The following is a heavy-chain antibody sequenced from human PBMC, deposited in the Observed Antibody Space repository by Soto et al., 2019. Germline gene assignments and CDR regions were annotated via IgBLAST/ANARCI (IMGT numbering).Heavy chain of an antibody. CDR2: INPNSGGT. Sequence: GPSVKVSCKASGYTFTGYYMHWVRQAPGLGLEWMGWINPNSGGTNYAQKFQGRVTMTRGTSTSQAYMEPSRLRSDDTGVYYCARDPFFTMVRGAPYYYYGMDVRGQGSTVIVSS. V-gene: IGHV1-2*02. D-gene: IGHD3-10*01. CDR3: ARDPFFTMVRGAPYYYYGMDV. CDR1: GYTFTGYY. J-gene: IGHJ6*02.